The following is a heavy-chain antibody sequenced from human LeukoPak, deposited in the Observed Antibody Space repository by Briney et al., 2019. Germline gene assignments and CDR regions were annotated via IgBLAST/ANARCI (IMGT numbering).Heavy chain of an antibody. Sequence: GGALRLSCAVSGFTFSSRCMQWVRQAPGKGLEWVAFISFDETNQYYADSVKGRFTISRDNSHNTLYLQMNSLRAEDTAVYYCARDSDEFFSNWLFPDYWGQGSLVIVSS. CDR3: ARDSDEFFSNWLFPDY. J-gene: IGHJ4*02. CDR1: GFTFSSRC. V-gene: IGHV3-30*03. CDR2: ISFDETNQ. D-gene: IGHD3-22*01.